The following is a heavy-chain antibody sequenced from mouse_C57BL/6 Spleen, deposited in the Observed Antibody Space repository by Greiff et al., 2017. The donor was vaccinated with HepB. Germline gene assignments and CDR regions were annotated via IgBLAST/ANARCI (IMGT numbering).Heavy chain of an antibody. CDR3: ARMTAQVPSYWYFDV. V-gene: IGHV2-2*01. Sequence: QVQLQQSGPGLVQPSQSLSITCTVSGFSLTSYGVHWVRQSPGKGLEWLGVIWSGGSTDYNAAFISRLSISKDNSKSQVFFKMNSLQADDTAIYYCARMTAQVPSYWYFDVWGTGTTVTVSS. CDR1: GFSLTSYG. J-gene: IGHJ1*03. CDR2: IWSGGST. D-gene: IGHD3-2*02.